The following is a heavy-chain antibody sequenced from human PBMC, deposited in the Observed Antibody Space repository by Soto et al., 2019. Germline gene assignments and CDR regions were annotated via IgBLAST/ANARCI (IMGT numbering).Heavy chain of an antibody. CDR3: AKEVHCGGGSCSWSEGFDY. Sequence: QVQLVESGGGVVQPGRSLRLSCAASGFIFSSYGMHWGRQAPGKGLEWVAVISYEGSHTYYADSVKGRFTITRDNSKHTLYLQMNSLRPEDTAVYYCAKEVHCGGGSCSWSEGFDYWGQGTLLTVSS. CDR2: ISYEGSHT. CDR1: GFIFSSYG. V-gene: IGHV3-30*18. J-gene: IGHJ4*02. D-gene: IGHD2-15*01.